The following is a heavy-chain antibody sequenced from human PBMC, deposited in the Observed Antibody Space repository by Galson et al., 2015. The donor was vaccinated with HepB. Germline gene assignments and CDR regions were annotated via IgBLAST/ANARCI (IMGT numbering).Heavy chain of an antibody. CDR1: GFTFSSYG. J-gene: IGHJ3*02. V-gene: IGHV3-33*01. Sequence: SLRHSCAASGFTFSSYGMHWVRQAPGKGLEWVAVIWYDGSNKYYADSVKGRFTISRDNSKNTLYLQMNSLRAEDTAVYYCARDSGHRQPKLGFDIWGQGTMVTVSS. D-gene: IGHD3-10*01. CDR3: ARDSGHRQPKLGFDI. CDR2: IWYDGSNK.